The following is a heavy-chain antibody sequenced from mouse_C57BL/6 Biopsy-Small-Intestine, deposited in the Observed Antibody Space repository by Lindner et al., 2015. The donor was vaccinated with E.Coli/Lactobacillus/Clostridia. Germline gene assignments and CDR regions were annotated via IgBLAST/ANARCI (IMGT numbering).Heavy chain of an antibody. J-gene: IGHJ4*01. Sequence: VQLQESGAELVRPGASVKLSCTASGFNIKDDYMHWVKQRPEQGLEWIGWIDPENGDTEYASKFQGKATITADTSSNTAYLQLSSLTSEDTAVYYCTTVRSDYYAMDYWGQGTSVTVSS. V-gene: IGHV14-4*01. CDR1: GFNIKDDY. D-gene: IGHD1-1*01. CDR2: IDPENGDT. CDR3: TTVRSDYYAMDY.